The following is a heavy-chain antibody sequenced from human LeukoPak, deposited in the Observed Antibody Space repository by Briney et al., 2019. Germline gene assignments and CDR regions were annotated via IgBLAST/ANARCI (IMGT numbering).Heavy chain of an antibody. J-gene: IGHJ4*02. V-gene: IGHV3-7*01. D-gene: IGHD1-26*01. CDR1: GFTFSSYW. CDR3: ARDRAEVGPTRGYYFDY. Sequence: GGSLRLSCAASGFTFSSYWMSWVRQAPGEGLGWVANIKQDGSEKYYVDSVKGRFTISRDNAKNSLYLQMNSLRAEDTAVYYCARDRAEVGPTRGYYFDYWGQGTLVTVSS. CDR2: IKQDGSEK.